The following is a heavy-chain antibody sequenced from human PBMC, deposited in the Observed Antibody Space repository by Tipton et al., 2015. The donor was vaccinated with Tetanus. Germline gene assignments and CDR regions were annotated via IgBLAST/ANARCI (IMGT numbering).Heavy chain of an antibody. J-gene: IGHJ5*02. CDR1: GGSVSSSTYY. D-gene: IGHD5-12*01. V-gene: IGHV3-53*01. Sequence: LSLTCTVSGGSVSSSTYYWVWIRQPPGKGLECVSMIYGDGATSYADSVKGRFSISRDNSKNIVFLQMNALRVEDTAVYYCMGHGGYSSWGQGTLVTVSS. CDR3: MGHGGYSS. CDR2: IYGDGAT.